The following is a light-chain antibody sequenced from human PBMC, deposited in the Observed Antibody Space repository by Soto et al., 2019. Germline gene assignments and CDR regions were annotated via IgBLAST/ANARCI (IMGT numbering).Light chain of an antibody. CDR1: QSISTW. Sequence: DIQITQSPSTLSASVADRVTITCLASQSISTWLAWYQQKSGKAPKLLIYEASSLGSGVPSRFSGSGSGTEFTLTISSLQPDDFATYYCQQYNSYSETFGQGTKVDIK. V-gene: IGKV1-5*03. CDR2: EAS. CDR3: QQYNSYSET. J-gene: IGKJ1*01.